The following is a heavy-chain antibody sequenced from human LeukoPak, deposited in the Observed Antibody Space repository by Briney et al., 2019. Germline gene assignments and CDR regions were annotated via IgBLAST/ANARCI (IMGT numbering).Heavy chain of an antibody. Sequence: SETLSLTCTVSGGSISSYYWSWIRQPPGKGLEWIGYIYYSGSTNYNPSLKSRVTISVDTSKNQFSLKLSSVTAADTAVYYGARHRGTYYDILTGYSSPHYFDYWGQGTLVTVSS. J-gene: IGHJ4*02. CDR1: GGSISSYY. CDR3: ARHRGTYYDILTGYSSPHYFDY. V-gene: IGHV4-59*08. D-gene: IGHD3-9*01. CDR2: IYYSGST.